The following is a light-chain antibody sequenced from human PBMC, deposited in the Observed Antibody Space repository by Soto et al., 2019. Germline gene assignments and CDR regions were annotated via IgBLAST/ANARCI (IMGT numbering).Light chain of an antibody. CDR2: EVT. V-gene: IGLV2-14*01. CDR3: SSYTTTNNYV. Sequence: QSALTQPASVSGSPGQSITISCTGTSSDVGGYNYVSWYQQHPGKAPKLMIYEVTNRPSGISNRFSGSKSGNTASLTISGLQVDDEADYYCSSYTTTNNYVFGTGTKVTVL. J-gene: IGLJ1*01. CDR1: SSDVGGYNY.